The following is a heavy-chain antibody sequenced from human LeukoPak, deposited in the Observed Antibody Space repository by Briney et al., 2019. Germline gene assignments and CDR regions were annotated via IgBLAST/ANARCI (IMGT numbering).Heavy chain of an antibody. CDR1: GYSFTSNY. J-gene: IGHJ4*02. V-gene: IGHV1-46*01. CDR3: ARDQEAFDY. Sequence: GASVKVSCKASGYSFTSNYIHWVRQAPGQGLEWMGMIYPRDGSTSYAQKFQGRVTVTRDTSTSTVHMELSGLRSEDTAVYYWARDQEAFDYWGQGTLVTVSS. CDR2: IYPRDGST.